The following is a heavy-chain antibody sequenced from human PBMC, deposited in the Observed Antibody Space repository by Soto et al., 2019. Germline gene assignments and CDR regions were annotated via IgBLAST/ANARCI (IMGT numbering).Heavy chain of an antibody. CDR3: ARVHYGSGSYYYYYYYGMDV. CDR2: IYHSGST. V-gene: IGHV4-4*02. Sequence: SENLSHTYAGSGGSISSSNCLSCVRQPPGKGLEWIGEIYHSGSTNYNPSLKSRVTISVDKSKNQFSLKLSSVTAADTAVYYCARVHYGSGSYYYYYYYGMDVWGQGTTVT. CDR1: GGSISSSNC. J-gene: IGHJ6*02. D-gene: IGHD3-10*01.